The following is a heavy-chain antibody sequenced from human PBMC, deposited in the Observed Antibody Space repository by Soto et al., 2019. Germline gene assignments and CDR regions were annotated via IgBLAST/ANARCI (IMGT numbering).Heavy chain of an antibody. V-gene: IGHV3-23*01. Sequence: GGYLRLSCAASGFTLSSYGMSWVRQAPEKGLEWVSGIDASDGDAYYADSVKGRFTISRDNSENTLYLQMNSLRVEDTAVYYCAKDSDREYFQHWGKGTLVTVS. CDR3: AKDSDREYFQH. J-gene: IGHJ1*01. D-gene: IGHD3-10*01. CDR2: IDASDGDA. CDR1: GFTLSSYG.